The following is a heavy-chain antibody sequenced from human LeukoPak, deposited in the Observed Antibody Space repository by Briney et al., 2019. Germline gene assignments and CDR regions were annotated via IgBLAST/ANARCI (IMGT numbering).Heavy chain of an antibody. J-gene: IGHJ4*02. Sequence: ASVKVSCKASGYTFTGYYMHWVRQAPGQGLEWMGWINPNSGGTNYAQKFQGRVTMTRDTSISTAYMELSRLRSDDTAVYYCARDLGITMVRGSRYYFDHWGRGTLVTVSS. V-gene: IGHV1-2*02. CDR1: GYTFTGYY. CDR3: ARDLGITMVRGSRYYFDH. D-gene: IGHD3-10*01. CDR2: INPNSGGT.